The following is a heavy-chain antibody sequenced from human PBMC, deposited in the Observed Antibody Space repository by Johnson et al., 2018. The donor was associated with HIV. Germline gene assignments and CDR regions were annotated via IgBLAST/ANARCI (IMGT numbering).Heavy chain of an antibody. CDR3: AKIWGDIAATGDALDI. CDR1: GFTFSDYY. D-gene: IGHD5-12*01. J-gene: IGHJ3*02. CDR2: INWNGGST. Sequence: VQLVESGGGLGQPGRSLRLSCAASGFTFSDYYMSWVRQGPGKGLEWVSGINWNGGSTGYADSVKGRFNISRDNSKNTLYLQMDSLRPEDTAVYYCAKIWGDIAATGDALDIWGQGTMVTVSS. V-gene: IGHV3-23*04.